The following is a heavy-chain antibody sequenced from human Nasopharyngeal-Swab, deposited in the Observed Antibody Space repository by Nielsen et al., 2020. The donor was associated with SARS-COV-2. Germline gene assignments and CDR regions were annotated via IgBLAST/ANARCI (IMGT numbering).Heavy chain of an antibody. V-gene: IGHV3-30-3*01. CDR3: ARGGLLELGFYWYFDL. CDR2: ISYDGSNK. Sequence: GESLKISWAASGFTVSSYAMHWVRQAPGKGLEWVAVISYDGSNKYYADSVKGRFTISRDNSKNTLYLQMNSLRAEDTAVYYCARGGLLELGFYWYFDLWGRGTLVTVSS. J-gene: IGHJ2*01. CDR1: GFTVSSYA. D-gene: IGHD2-21*02.